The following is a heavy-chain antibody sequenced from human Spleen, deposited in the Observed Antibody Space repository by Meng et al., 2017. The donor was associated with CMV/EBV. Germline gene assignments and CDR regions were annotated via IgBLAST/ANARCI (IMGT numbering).Heavy chain of an antibody. CDR3: AKDHLTGDSNYYGMDV. V-gene: IGHV3-7*01. CDR1: GFPFNGFW. D-gene: IGHD3-9*01. J-gene: IGHJ6*02. Sequence: GGSLRLSCAASGFPFNGFWMNWVRQAPGKGLEWVANIEGDGSRIYYVDSVRGRFTISRDNSKNTLYLQMDSLRAEDTAVYYCAKDHLTGDSNYYGMDVWGQGTTVTVSS. CDR2: IEGDGSRI.